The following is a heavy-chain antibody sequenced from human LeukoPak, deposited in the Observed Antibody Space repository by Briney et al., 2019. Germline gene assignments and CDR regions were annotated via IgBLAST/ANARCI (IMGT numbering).Heavy chain of an antibody. Sequence: KTSETLSLTCNVTGGSISTSNWWTWVRQPPGKGLEWIGEIYHNDTTNYNPSLKSRVTISIDKSKNQFSLKVTSVTAADTAVYFCVRLYDYVWGNYRPRAGMDPWGQGALVTVSS. D-gene: IGHD3-16*02. CDR1: GGSISTSNW. CDR2: IYHNDTT. J-gene: IGHJ5*02. CDR3: VRLYDYVWGNYRPRAGMDP. V-gene: IGHV4/OR15-8*02.